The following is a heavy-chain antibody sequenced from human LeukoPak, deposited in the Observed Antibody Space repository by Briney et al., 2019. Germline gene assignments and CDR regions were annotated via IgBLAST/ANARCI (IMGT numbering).Heavy chain of an antibody. CDR2: IYYSGST. CDR3: ARQLKYCSGGSCYSDAFDI. V-gene: IGHV4-39*01. Sequence: SETLSLTCTVSGGSISSSSYYWGWIRQPPGKGLEWIGSIYYSGSTYYNPSLKSRVTISVDTSKNQFSLKLSSVTAADTAVYYCARQLKYCSGGSCYSDAFDIWGQGTMVTVSS. CDR1: GGSISSSSYY. D-gene: IGHD2-15*01. J-gene: IGHJ3*02.